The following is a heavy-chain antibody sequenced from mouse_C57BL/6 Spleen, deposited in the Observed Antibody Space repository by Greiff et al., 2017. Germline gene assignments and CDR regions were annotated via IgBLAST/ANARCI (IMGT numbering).Heavy chain of an antibody. V-gene: IGHV1-19*01. J-gene: IGHJ4*01. CDR3: ARRDYDYGGGAMDY. Sequence: VQLQQSGPVLVKPGASVKMSCKASGYTFTDYYMNWVKQSHGKSLEWIGVINPYNGGTSYNQKFKGKATLTVDKSSSTAYMELNSLTSEDSAVYYCARRDYDYGGGAMDYWGQGTSVTVSS. CDR1: GYTFTDYY. D-gene: IGHD2-4*01. CDR2: INPYNGGT.